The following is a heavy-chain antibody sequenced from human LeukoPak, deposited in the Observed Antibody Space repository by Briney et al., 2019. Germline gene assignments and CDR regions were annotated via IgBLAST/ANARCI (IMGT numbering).Heavy chain of an antibody. CDR2: IRYDGSNK. CDR3: ARDRVVIRGDYYYGMDV. D-gene: IGHD3-22*01. V-gene: IGHV3-30*02. CDR1: GFTFSSYG. Sequence: GGSLRLSCAASGFTFSSYGMHWVRQAPGKGLEWVAFIRYDGSNKYYADSVKGRFTISRDNSKNTLYLQMNSLRAEDTAVYYCARDRVVIRGDYYYGMDVWGQGTTVTVSS. J-gene: IGHJ6*02.